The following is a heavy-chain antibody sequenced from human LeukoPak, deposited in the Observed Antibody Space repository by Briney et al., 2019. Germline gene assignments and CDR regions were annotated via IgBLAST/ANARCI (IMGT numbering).Heavy chain of an antibody. V-gene: IGHV1-69*05. D-gene: IGHD3-3*01. CDR3: ARGVVLRHPFGPPGDYYYMDV. CDR2: TIPILGTA. Sequence: ASVKVSCKASGGTFTSYAISWLRQAHGQGHDRMGGTIPILGTANYAQNCRGRDTITTDESTSTAYMELSSLRSEDTAVYYCARGVVLRHPFGPPGDYYYMDVWGKGTTVTVSS. CDR1: GGTFTSYA. J-gene: IGHJ6*03.